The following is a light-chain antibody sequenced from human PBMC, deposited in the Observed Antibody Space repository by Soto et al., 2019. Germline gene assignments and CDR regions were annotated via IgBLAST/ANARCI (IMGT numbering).Light chain of an antibody. J-gene: IGKJ1*01. CDR2: GTS. V-gene: IGKV3-15*01. CDR1: QSVRSN. CDR3: QQYHNWPSWT. Sequence: EIVLTPSPGTLSLSPVARATLSCRTSQSVRSNLAWYQQKPGQAPRLLIYGTSTRAAGVPARFSGSGSGTEFTLTISSLQSEDFAVYHCQQYHNWPSWTFGQGTKVDIK.